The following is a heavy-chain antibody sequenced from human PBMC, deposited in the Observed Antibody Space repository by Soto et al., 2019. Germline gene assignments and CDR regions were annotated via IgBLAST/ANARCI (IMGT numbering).Heavy chain of an antibody. CDR2: IIPIFGTA. D-gene: IGHD1-26*01. CDR1: GGTFSSYA. CDR3: ARVGAAGTYSGSYFYDY. Sequence: GASVNVSCKASGGTFSSYAISWVRQAPGQGLEWMGGIIPIFGTANYAQKFQGRVTITADESTSTAYMELSSLRSEDTAVYYCARVGAAGTYSGSYFYDYWGQGTLVTVSS. V-gene: IGHV1-69*13. J-gene: IGHJ4*02.